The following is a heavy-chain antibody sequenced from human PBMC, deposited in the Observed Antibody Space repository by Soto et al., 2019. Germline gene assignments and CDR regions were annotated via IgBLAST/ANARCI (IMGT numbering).Heavy chain of an antibody. CDR1: GGSISSSSYY. CDR2: IDYSGST. D-gene: IGHD3-10*01. Sequence: PSETLSLTCTVSGGSISSSSYYWGWIRQPPGKGLEWIGSIDYSGSTYYNPSLKSRVTISVDTSKNQFSLKLSSVTAADTAVYYCARGGEEWFGELLRIDYWGQGTLVTVSS. J-gene: IGHJ4*02. V-gene: IGHV4-39*01. CDR3: ARGGEEWFGELLRIDY.